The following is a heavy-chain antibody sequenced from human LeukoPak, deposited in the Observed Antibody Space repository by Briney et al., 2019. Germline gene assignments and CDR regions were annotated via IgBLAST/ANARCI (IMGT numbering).Heavy chain of an antibody. J-gene: IGHJ3*02. CDR2: IYYSGGT. CDR1: GGSISSSSYY. D-gene: IGHD3-10*01. CDR3: AKTVRIWFGELSFGGYDAFDI. Sequence: SETLSLTCTVSGGSISSSSYYWGWIRQPPGKGLEWIGSIYYSGGTYYNPSLKSRVTISVDTFKNQFSLKLSSVTAADTAVYYCAKTVRIWFGELSFGGYDAFDIWGQGTMVTVSS. V-gene: IGHV4-39*01.